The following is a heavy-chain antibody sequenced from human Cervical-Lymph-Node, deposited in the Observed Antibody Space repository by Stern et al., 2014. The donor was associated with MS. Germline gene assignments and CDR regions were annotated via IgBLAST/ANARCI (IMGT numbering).Heavy chain of an antibody. Sequence: QLVQSGGGLVTPGGSLRLSCAASGFTFSTSVMNWVRQAPGKGPEWVASMTSSGTNIYYADSVRGRFTISRDNSKNSLDLQMNSLTADDTAVYYCARDVGYAGGWYAFDFWGQGTMVTVSS. CDR3: ARDVGYAGGWYAFDF. CDR2: MTSSGTNI. V-gene: IGHV3-21*06. D-gene: IGHD6-19*01. CDR1: GFTFSTSV. J-gene: IGHJ3*01.